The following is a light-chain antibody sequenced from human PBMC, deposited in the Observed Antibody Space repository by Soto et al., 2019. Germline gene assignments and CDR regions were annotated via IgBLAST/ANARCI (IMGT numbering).Light chain of an antibody. V-gene: IGLV2-8*01. CDR2: EVN. CDR3: SSYAGSSNV. Sequence: QSALTQPPSASGSPGQSVAISCTGTSSDVGGYNYVSWYQQHPGKAPKLMIDEVNKRPSGVPDRVSGSKSGNTASLTVSGLQAEDEADYYCSSYAGSSNVFGTGTKLTVL. CDR1: SSDVGGYNY. J-gene: IGLJ1*01.